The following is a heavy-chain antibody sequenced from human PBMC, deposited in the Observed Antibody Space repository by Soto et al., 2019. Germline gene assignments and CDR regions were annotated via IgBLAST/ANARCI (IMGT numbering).Heavy chain of an antibody. CDR2: ISAYNGNT. Sequence: ASAKVACKASGYTFTSYGISWVRQAPGQGLEWMGWISAYNGNTNYAQKLQGRVTMTTDTSTSTAYMELRSLRAEDTAVYYCAKVRPLRDCTSTSCLGAFDVWGLGTMVTVSS. V-gene: IGHV1-18*01. D-gene: IGHD2-2*01. J-gene: IGHJ3*01. CDR3: AKVRPLRDCTSTSCLGAFDV. CDR1: GYTFTSYG.